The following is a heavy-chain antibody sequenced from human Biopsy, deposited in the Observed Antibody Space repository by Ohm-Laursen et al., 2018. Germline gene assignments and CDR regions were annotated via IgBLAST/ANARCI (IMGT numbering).Heavy chain of an antibody. D-gene: IGHD3-16*01. CDR3: ATSGAADSWGNYYGMDV. Sequence: SLRLSCTASGFNLGDYAMHWVRQVPGKGLEWVSGIKWNSGKIDYADSVKGRFTISRDNAKNSLSLQMNSLRADDTAVYYCATSGAADSWGNYYGMDVWGQGTTVTVSS. CDR1: GFNLGDYA. CDR2: IKWNSGKI. J-gene: IGHJ6*02. V-gene: IGHV3-9*01.